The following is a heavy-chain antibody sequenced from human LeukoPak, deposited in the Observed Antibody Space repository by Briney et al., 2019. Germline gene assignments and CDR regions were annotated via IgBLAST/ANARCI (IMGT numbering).Heavy chain of an antibody. CDR3: ARGYYYGSGTQEAFDI. CDR1: AYSISSGYY. V-gene: IGHV4-38-2*02. J-gene: IGHJ3*02. D-gene: IGHD3-10*01. Sequence: PSETLTLTCTVSAYSISSGYYWGWIRQPPGKGLEWIGSIYHSGSTYYNPSLKSRVTISVDTSKNQFSLKLSSVTAADTAVYYCARGYYYGSGTQEAFDIWGQGTMVTVSS. CDR2: IYHSGST.